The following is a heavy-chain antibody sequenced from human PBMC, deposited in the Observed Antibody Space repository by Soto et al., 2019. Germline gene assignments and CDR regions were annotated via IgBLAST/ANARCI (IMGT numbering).Heavy chain of an antibody. CDR3: AKDHPPYDYGDYVAPDY. CDR1: GFTFSSYG. D-gene: IGHD4-17*01. J-gene: IGHJ4*02. V-gene: IGHV3-30*18. CDR2: ISYDGSNK. Sequence: PGGSLRLSCAASGFTFSSYGMHWVRQAPGKGLEWVAVISYDGSNKYYADSVKGRFTISRDNSKNSLYLQMNSLRAEDTAVYYCAKDHPPYDYGDYVAPDYWGQGTLVTVSS.